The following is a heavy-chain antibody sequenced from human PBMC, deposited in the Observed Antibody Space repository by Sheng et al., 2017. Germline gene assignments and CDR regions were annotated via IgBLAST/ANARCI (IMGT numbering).Heavy chain of an antibody. D-gene: IGHD3-16*01. CDR2: IYSGGST. CDR3: ARDFPLPLRLGSHPGGFDI. Sequence: EVQLVESGGGLIQPGGSLRLSCAASGFTVSSNYMSWVRKAPGKGLEWVSVIYSGGSTYYADSVKGRFTISRDNSKNTLYLQMNSLRAEDTAVYYCARDFPLPLRLGSHPGGFDIWGQGT. J-gene: IGHJ3*02. V-gene: IGHV3-53*01. CDR1: GFTVSSNY.